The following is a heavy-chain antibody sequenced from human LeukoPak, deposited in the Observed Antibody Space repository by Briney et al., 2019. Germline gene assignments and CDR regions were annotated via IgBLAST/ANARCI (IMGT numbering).Heavy chain of an antibody. D-gene: IGHD6-13*01. CDR2: MNPDSGNT. CDR1: GHTFTSYD. Sequence: ASVKVSCKASGHTFTSYDINWVRQATGQGLEWMGWMNPDSGNTGYAQKVQGRVTMTRNPSISTAYMELSSLTSEDTAVYYCARRIAAAGVGIVYWGQGTLVTVSS. J-gene: IGHJ4*02. CDR3: ARRIAAAGVGIVY. V-gene: IGHV1-8*01.